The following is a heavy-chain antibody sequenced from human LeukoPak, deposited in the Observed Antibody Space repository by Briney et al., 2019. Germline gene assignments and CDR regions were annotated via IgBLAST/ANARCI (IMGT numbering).Heavy chain of an antibody. V-gene: IGHV4-34*01. D-gene: IGHD3-9*01. Sequence: PSETLSLTCAVYGGSFSGYYWSWIRQPPGKGLEWIGEINHSGSTNYNPSLKSRVTISVDTSKNQFSLKLSSVTAADTAVYYCARLSGNYDILTGYYLASNWFDPWGQGTLVTVSS. J-gene: IGHJ5*02. CDR2: INHSGST. CDR1: GGSFSGYY. CDR3: ARLSGNYDILTGYYLASNWFDP.